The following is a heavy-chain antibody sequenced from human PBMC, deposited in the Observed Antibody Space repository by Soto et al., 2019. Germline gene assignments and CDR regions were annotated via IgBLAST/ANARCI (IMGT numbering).Heavy chain of an antibody. J-gene: IGHJ6*03. Sequence: SETLSLTCTVSGGSISSYYWSWIRQPPGKGLEWIGYIYYSGSTNYNPSLKSRVTISVDTSKNQFSLKLSSVTAADTAVYYCARDLRGYDILTGYYYYYMDVWGKGTTVTVSS. CDR1: GGSISSYY. V-gene: IGHV4-59*01. CDR2: IYYSGST. CDR3: ARDLRGYDILTGYYYYYMDV. D-gene: IGHD3-9*01.